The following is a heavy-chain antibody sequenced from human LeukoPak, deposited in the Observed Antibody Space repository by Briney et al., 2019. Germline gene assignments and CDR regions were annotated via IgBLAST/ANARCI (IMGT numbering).Heavy chain of an antibody. CDR1: GDSVSTNSAA. CDR3: ARDRDLGNYYDGMVV. Sequence: QTLSLTCAISGDSVSTNSAAWSWIRQSPSRGLEWLGRTYYRSRWYNDYAVSVKSRITIKSDTSKNQFSLQLNSVTPEDTAVYYCARDRDLGNYYDGMVVWGERSTASVSS. V-gene: IGHV6-1*01. CDR2: TYYRSRWYN. D-gene: IGHD7-27*01. J-gene: IGHJ6*04.